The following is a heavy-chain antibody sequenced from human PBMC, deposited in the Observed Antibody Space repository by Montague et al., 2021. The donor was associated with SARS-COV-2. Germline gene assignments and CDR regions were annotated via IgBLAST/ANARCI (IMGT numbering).Heavy chain of an antibody. J-gene: IGHJ4*02. V-gene: IGHV4-4*07. Sequence: SETLSLTCAVSGGSITGFPWSWVWQPAGKGLERIGRVTISGTTNYSSSLRSRVTMSVDTSKNQFSLNLNSVTAADTAISCCARTPTRPLSLDSWGQGTLVTVSS. CDR1: GGSITGFP. CDR2: VTISGTT. CDR3: ARTPTRPLSLDS. D-gene: IGHD6-6*01.